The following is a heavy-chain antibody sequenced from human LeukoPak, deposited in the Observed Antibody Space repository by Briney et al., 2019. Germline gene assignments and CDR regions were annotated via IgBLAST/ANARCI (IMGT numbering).Heavy chain of an antibody. Sequence: SEILSLTCTVFGGSISTYYWTWIRQPPGKGLEWIGYNHYTGSTNHNPSLKSRVTMSVDTSKNQFSLKPSSVTAADTAVYYCARGRSGGDWFDSWGQGTLVTVSS. V-gene: IGHV4-59*01. CDR1: GGSISTYY. CDR3: ARGRSGGDWFDS. CDR2: NHYTGST. D-gene: IGHD3-10*01. J-gene: IGHJ5*01.